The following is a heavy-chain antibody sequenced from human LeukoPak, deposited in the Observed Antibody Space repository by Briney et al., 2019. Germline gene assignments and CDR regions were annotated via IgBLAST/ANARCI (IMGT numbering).Heavy chain of an antibody. Sequence: ASVKVSCKASGYTFTSYGISWVRQAPGQGLEWMGWISAYNGNTNYAQKLQGRVTMTRNTSISTAYMELSSLRSEDTAVYYCARGLGRYDVWGQGTTVTVSS. CDR2: ISAYNGNT. J-gene: IGHJ6*02. V-gene: IGHV1-18*01. CDR3: ARGLGRYDV. CDR1: GYTFTSYG. D-gene: IGHD1-20*01.